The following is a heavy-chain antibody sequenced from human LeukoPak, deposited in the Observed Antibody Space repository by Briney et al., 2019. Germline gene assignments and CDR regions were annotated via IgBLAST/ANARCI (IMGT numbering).Heavy chain of an antibody. Sequence: PGGSLRLSCAASGFTFEDHVMHWVRQAPGKGLEWVSSISWSGDRMGYADAVKGRFTISRDNAKNSLFLQMNSLRVEDTALYYCPKDLGGSATTVWGQGTLVTVSS. CDR2: ISWSGDRM. V-gene: IGHV3-9*01. CDR1: GFTFEDHV. D-gene: IGHD2-2*01. CDR3: PKDLGGSATTV. J-gene: IGHJ4*02.